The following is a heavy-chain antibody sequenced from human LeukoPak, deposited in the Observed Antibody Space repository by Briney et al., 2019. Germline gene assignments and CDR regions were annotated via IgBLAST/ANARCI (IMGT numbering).Heavy chain of an antibody. CDR1: GYSISSGYY. CDR2: IYHSGST. V-gene: IGHV4-38-2*01. D-gene: IGHD3-16*02. Sequence: KPSETLSLTCAVSGYSISSGYYWGWIRQPPGKGLEWIGSIYHSGSTYYNPSLKSRVTISVDTSKNQFSLKLSSVTAADTAVHYCARAPPRGYDYVWGSYRWYYFDYWGQGTLVTVSS. J-gene: IGHJ4*02. CDR3: ARAPPRGYDYVWGSYRWYYFDY.